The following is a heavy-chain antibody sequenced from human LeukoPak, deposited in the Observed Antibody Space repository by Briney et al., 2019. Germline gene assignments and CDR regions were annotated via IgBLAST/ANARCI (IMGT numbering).Heavy chain of an antibody. J-gene: IGHJ4*02. D-gene: IGHD6-19*01. V-gene: IGHV4-39*01. CDR3: ARLTPKGSSGWQPFDS. Sequence: TSSETLSLTCTVSGGSISSSSYYWGWIRQPPGKGLEWIGNIYYSGSTYYNPSLKSRVTISVDTSKNRSSLKLSSVTTADTAVFYCARLTPKGSSGWQPFDSWGQGTLVTVSS. CDR2: IYYSGST. CDR1: GGSISSSSYY.